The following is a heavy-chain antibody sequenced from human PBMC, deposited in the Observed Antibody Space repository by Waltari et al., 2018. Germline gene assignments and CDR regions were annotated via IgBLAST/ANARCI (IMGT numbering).Heavy chain of an antibody. CDR2: IGWDDDK. V-gene: IGHV2-70*04. J-gene: IGHJ4*02. CDR3: ARNWDNSADY. CDR1: GFSLSTPGMR. Sequence: QVTLKESGPALVKPTQTLTLTCTFSGFSLSTPGMRVSWIRQPPGKALEWLARIGWDDDKLYSTSLETRLTISKDASKNQVVLTMTNVDPVDTATYYFARNWDNSADYWGQGTLVTVSS. D-gene: IGHD3-22*01.